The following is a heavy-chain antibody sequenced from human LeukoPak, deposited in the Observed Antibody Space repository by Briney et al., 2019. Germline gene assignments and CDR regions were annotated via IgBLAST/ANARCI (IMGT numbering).Heavy chain of an antibody. CDR2: IGTSSTTI. CDR3: ARFAAGGSYYYYMDV. J-gene: IGHJ6*03. Sequence: GGSLRLSCEASGFTYRNYAMNWVRQPPGKGLEWVSNIGTSSTTIYYADSVKGRFTISRDNAKNSLYLQMNSLRADDTAVYYCARFAAGGSYYYYMDVWGKGTTVTVSS. CDR1: GFTYRNYA. V-gene: IGHV3-48*01. D-gene: IGHD6-25*01.